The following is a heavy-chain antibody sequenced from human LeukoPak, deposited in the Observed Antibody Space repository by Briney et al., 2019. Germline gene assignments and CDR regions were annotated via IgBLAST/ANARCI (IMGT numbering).Heavy chain of an antibody. V-gene: IGHV1-18*01. J-gene: IGHJ4*02. CDR1: GYIFRNYG. D-gene: IGHD3-22*01. Sequence: GASVKVSCRASGYIFRNYGFSWVRQAPGQGLEWMGWVSGYNGNTYYAQKFQGRVTTTRDMSTTTVYMDLSSLRSEDTAVYYCARGGPGGYYDSSGYPIDYWGQGTLVTVSS. CDR3: ARGGPGGYYDSSGYPIDY. CDR2: VSGYNGNT.